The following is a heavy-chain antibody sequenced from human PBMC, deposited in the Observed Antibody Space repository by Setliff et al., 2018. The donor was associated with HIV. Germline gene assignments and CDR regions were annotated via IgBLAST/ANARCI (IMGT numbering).Heavy chain of an antibody. J-gene: IGHJ6*03. CDR2: INHSGST. CDR1: GGSFSSYY. D-gene: IGHD6-19*01. V-gene: IGHV4-34*01. Sequence: SETLSLTCAVYGGSFSSYYWSWIRQPPGKGLEWIGEINHSGSTNYNPSLKSPVTISVDTSKNQFSLKLRSVTAADRAVYYCARVPGYSSGTSYMDVWGKGTTVTVSS. CDR3: ARVPGYSSGTSYMDV.